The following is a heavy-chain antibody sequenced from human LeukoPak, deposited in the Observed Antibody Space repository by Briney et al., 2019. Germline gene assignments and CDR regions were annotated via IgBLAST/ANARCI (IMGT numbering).Heavy chain of an antibody. CDR2: IHHSGST. CDR3: ARPTREYSSSSYYFDY. D-gene: IGHD6-6*01. J-gene: IGHJ4*02. Sequence: PSETLSLTCTVSGGSLSSNTYYWGRKPPPQGKGLDWTGKIHHSGSTSYNPSRKSRVTIAVDTSKNQFSLKLSSVTAADTAVYYGARPTREYSSSSYYFDYWGQGILVTVSS. V-gene: IGHV4-39*01. CDR1: GGSLSSNTYY.